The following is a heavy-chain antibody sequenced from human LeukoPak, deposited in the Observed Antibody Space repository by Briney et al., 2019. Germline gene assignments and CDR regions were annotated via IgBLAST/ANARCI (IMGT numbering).Heavy chain of an antibody. CDR3: SKTIAVADPTDY. J-gene: IGHJ4*02. CDR2: MSSDGGDI. V-gene: IGHV3-30*18. CDR1: GFTFSRYV. Sequence: GGSLRLSCAASGFTFSRYVMHWVRQAPGKGLEWLAVMSSDGGDIYYADSVKGRFTISRDNSKNTLYLQMNSLRAEDTAVYYCSKTIAVADPTDYWGQGTLVTVSS. D-gene: IGHD6-19*01.